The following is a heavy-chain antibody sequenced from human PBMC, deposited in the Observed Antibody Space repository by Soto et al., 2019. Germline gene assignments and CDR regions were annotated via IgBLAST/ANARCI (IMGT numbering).Heavy chain of an antibody. CDR3: ARGYCSGGKAYAVMDV. J-gene: IGHJ6*02. V-gene: IGHV1-69*13. CDR2: IIPISGTT. Sequence: ASVKVSCKASGGTFSTHAIIWVRQAPGHGLEWMGGIIPISGTTYYTQKFLGRVTITADEPTSKAFMELSSLKSEDTAVFYCARGYCSGGKAYAVMDVWGHGTMGTVYS. D-gene: IGHD2-15*01. CDR1: GGTFSTHA.